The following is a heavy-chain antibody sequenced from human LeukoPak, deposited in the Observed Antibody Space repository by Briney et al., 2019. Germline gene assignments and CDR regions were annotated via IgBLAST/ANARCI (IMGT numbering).Heavy chain of an antibody. CDR2: INTGNGNT. CDR1: GYTFTSYD. D-gene: IGHD6-19*01. J-gene: IGHJ4*02. Sequence: ASVKVSCKASGYTFTSYDINWVRQAPGQSLEWMGWINTGNGNTKCSQNFQGRVTITRDTSASTAYMDLTSLRSEDTAVYYCARAWTPDIAVAGIFDSWGQGALVTVSS. CDR3: ARAWTPDIAVAGIFDS. V-gene: IGHV1-3*04.